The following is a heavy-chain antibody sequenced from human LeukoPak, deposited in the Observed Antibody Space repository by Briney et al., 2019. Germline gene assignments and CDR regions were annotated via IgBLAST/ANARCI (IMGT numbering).Heavy chain of an antibody. CDR3: GKTTVGYSSGQKPAWPVDF. CDR1: GFTFGSHA. J-gene: IGHJ4*02. CDR2: IFGSGGSP. V-gene: IGHV3-23*01. D-gene: IGHD5-18*01. Sequence: GRSLRLSCEASGFTFGSHAMYWVRQAPGKGLEWVAGIFGSGGSPHYADSVKGRFTISRDNSRNTVYLQINSLRDDDTAVYYCGKTTVGYSSGQKPAWPVDFWGQGTLVTVSS.